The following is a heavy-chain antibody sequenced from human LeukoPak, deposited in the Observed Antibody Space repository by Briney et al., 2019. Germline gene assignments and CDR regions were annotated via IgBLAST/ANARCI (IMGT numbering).Heavy chain of an antibody. CDR2: IFHSGST. V-gene: IGHV4-4*02. Sequence: PSETLSLTCAVSSGSIFSSNWWSWVRQPPGKGLEWIGQIFHSGSTTYSPSLKSRVTISVDTSKNQFSLKLSSVTAADTAVYYCARGLGPRFKGNGQRITMVRGVRNWFDPWGQGTLVTVSS. CDR1: SGSIFSSNW. CDR3: ARGLGPRFKGNGQRITMVRGVRNWFDP. J-gene: IGHJ5*02. D-gene: IGHD3-10*01.